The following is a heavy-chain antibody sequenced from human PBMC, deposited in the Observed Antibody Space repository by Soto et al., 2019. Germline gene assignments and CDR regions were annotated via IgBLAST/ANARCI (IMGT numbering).Heavy chain of an antibody. D-gene: IGHD6-13*01. V-gene: IGHV3-13*01. CDR2: IGTAGDT. CDR3: ARGAWGYSSSTFDY. Sequence: EVQLVESGGGLVQPGGSLRLSCAASGFTFSSYDMHWVRQATGKGLEWVSAIGTAGDTYYPGSVKGRFTISRENAKNSLYLQMNSLRAGDTAVYYCARGAWGYSSSTFDYWGQGTLVTVSS. CDR1: GFTFSSYD. J-gene: IGHJ4*02.